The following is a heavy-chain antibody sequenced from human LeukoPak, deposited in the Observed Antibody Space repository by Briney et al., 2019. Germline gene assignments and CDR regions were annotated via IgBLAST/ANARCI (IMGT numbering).Heavy chain of an antibody. Sequence: GGSLRLSCATSGFTFVSYAMTWVRQAPGKGLEWVSAINGGGNTTYYADSVKGRFTVSRDRSTNTLFLQMSSLRAEDSGMYYCAKALDTYGYMRFDYWGQGTLVTVSS. CDR2: INGGGNTT. V-gene: IGHV3-23*01. D-gene: IGHD5-24*01. CDR3: AKALDTYGYMRFDY. CDR1: GFTFVSYA. J-gene: IGHJ4*02.